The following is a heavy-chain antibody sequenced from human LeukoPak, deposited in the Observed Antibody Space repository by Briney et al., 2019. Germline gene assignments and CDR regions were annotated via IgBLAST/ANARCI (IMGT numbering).Heavy chain of an antibody. CDR1: GFTVSSNY. CDR2: IYSGGST. D-gene: IGHD5-18*01. J-gene: IGHJ6*03. V-gene: IGHV3-53*01. Sequence: PGGSLRLSCAASGFTVSSNYMSWVRQAPGKGLECVSVIYSGGSTYYADSVKGRFTISRDNSKNTLYLQMNSLRAEDTAVYYCARPSRGYSYGWDYYYMDVWGKGTTVTVSS. CDR3: ARPSRGYSYGWDYYYMDV.